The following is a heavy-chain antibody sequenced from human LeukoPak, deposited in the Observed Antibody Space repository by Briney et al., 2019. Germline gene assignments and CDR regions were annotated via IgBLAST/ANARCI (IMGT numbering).Heavy chain of an antibody. Sequence: PGGSLRLSCAASGFTVSSNYMSRVRQAPGKGLEWVSVIYSGGSTYYAASVRGRFTISRDNSKNTLYLQLNTLRADDTAVYYCAKPISGGLAVTADWFAPWGQGTLVVVSS. CDR3: AKPISGGLAVTADWFAP. V-gene: IGHV3-53*01. D-gene: IGHD6-19*01. CDR2: IYSGGST. CDR1: GFTVSSNY. J-gene: IGHJ5*01.